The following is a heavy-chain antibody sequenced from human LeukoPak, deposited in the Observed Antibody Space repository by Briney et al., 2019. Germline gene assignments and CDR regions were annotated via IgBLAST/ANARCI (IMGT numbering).Heavy chain of an antibody. CDR1: GGSISSYY. J-gene: IGHJ4*02. CDR2: IYYSGST. D-gene: IGHD4-23*01. CDR3: ARSTVESEY. V-gene: IGHV4-59*12. Sequence: SETLSLTCTVSGGSISSYYWSWIRQPPGKGLEWIGYIYYSGSTKYKPSLKSRVTISVDTSKNQFSLKLSSVTAADTAVYYCARSTVESEYWGQGTLVTVSS.